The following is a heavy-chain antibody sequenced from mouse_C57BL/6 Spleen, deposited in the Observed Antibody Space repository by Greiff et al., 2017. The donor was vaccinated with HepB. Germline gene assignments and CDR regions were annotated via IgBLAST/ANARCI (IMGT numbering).Heavy chain of an antibody. V-gene: IGHV1-81*01. J-gene: IGHJ2*01. CDR3: ARERYYSSSYSFDY. D-gene: IGHD1-1*01. Sequence: QVQLQQSGAELARPGASVKLSCKASGYTFTSYGISWVKQRTGQGLEWIGEIYPRSGNTYYNEKFKGKATLTADKSSSTAYMELRSLTSEDSAVYFCARERYYSSSYSFDYWGQGTTLTVSS. CDR1: GYTFTSYG. CDR2: IYPRSGNT.